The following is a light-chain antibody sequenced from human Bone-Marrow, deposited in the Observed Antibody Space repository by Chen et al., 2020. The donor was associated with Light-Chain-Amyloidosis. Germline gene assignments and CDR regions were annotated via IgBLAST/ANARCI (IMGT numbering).Light chain of an antibody. J-gene: IGKJ4*01. V-gene: IGKV3-20*01. CDR2: GSS. CDR3: PQYGTSPLT. CDR1: QTISSNY. Sequence: EIVLTQSPGTLSLSPGEGANLSCRASQTISSNYLTWYQQKFGQAPRILIYGSSSRASCIPDRCTVSGSGTDFTVTINRLEPEDLGMYDCPQYGTSPLTFGGGTKVEIK.